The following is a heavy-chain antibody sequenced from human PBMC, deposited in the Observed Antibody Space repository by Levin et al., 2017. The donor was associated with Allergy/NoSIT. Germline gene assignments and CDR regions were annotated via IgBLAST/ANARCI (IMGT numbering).Heavy chain of an antibody. CDR3: AHRLGSGWYEDAFDI. CDR2: IYWDDDK. J-gene: IGHJ3*02. Sequence: SGPTLVKPTQTLTLTCTFSGFSLSTSGVGVGWIRQPPGKALEWLALIYWDDDKRYSPSLKSRLTITKDTSKNQVVLTMTNMDPVDTATYYCAHRLGSGWYEDAFDIWGQGTMVTVSS. V-gene: IGHV2-5*02. D-gene: IGHD6-19*01. CDR1: GFSLSTSGVG.